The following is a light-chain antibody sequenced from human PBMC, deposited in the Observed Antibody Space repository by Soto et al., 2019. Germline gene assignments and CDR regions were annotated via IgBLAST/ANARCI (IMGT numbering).Light chain of an antibody. J-gene: IGKJ1*01. CDR2: DAS. CDR1: QSVSSY. Sequence: EIVLTQSPATLSLSPGERATLSCRASQSVSSYLAWYQQKPGQAPRLLIYDASNTATGIPDRFSGSGSGTDFTLTISRLEPEDFAVYYCQQYSSLWTFGQGTKVDIK. CDR3: QQYSSLWT. V-gene: IGKV3-11*01.